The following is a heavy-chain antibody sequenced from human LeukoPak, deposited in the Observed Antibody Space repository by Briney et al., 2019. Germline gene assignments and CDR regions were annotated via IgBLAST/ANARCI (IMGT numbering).Heavy chain of an antibody. Sequence: GGSLRLSCAASGFTFSSYWMHCVRQDPGKGLVWVSRINGDGSSTTYADSVKGRFTISRDNAKNSLYLQMSSLRAEDTAVYYCARDLTGLGGYYFDYWGQGTLVTVSS. CDR1: GFTFSSYW. CDR3: ARDLTGLGGYYFDY. D-gene: IGHD3-22*01. V-gene: IGHV3-74*01. CDR2: INGDGSST. J-gene: IGHJ4*02.